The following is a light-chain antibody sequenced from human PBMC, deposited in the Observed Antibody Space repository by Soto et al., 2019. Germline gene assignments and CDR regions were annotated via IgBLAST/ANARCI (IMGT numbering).Light chain of an antibody. CDR3: QQYNNWPFT. CDR1: QSVNSN. Sequence: ETVMTQSPVTLSVSPGERATLSCRASQSVNSNLAWYQQKPGQAPRLLIYGASTRATGIPASFIGNGSGTEFTLTASSLQPEDFAVYYCQQYNNWPFTFGPGTKVDIK. CDR2: GAS. J-gene: IGKJ3*01. V-gene: IGKV3-15*01.